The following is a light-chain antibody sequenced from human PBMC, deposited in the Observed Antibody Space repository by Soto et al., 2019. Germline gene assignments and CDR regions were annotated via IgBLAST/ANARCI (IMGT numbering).Light chain of an antibody. CDR3: QQYNNWST. CDR1: QSVSSN. CDR2: GAS. V-gene: IGKV3-15*01. Sequence: EIVLTQSPGTLSLSPGERATLSCRVSQSVSSNLAWYQQKPGQAPRLLIYGASTRATGIPARFSGSGSGTEFTLTISSLQSEDFAVYYCQQYNNWSTFGQGTTGDIK. J-gene: IGKJ1*01.